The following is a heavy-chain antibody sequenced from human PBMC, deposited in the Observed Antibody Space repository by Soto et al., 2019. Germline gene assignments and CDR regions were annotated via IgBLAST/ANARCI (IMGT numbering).Heavy chain of an antibody. J-gene: IGHJ5*02. Sequence: PSETLSLTCTVSGGSISSYYWSWIRQPPGKGLEWIGYTYYSGSTNYNPSLKSRVTISVDTSKNQFSLKLSSVTAADTAVYYCARDGDFWSGYPTGGSWFDPWGQGTLVTVSS. CDR3: ARDGDFWSGYPTGGSWFDP. D-gene: IGHD3-3*01. V-gene: IGHV4-59*01. CDR2: TYYSGST. CDR1: GGSISSYY.